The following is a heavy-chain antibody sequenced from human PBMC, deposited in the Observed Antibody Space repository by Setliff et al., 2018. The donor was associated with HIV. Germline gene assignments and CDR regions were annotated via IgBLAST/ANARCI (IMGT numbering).Heavy chain of an antibody. Sequence: PGGSLRLSCAVSGFTFEDYGMSWVRQAPGKGLEWVSGINWNGCSTGYVDSVKGRFTISRDNAKNSLYLQMNSLRAEDMALYYCVRDKWLVPDTFDIWGQGTMVTVSS. V-gene: IGHV3-20*04. D-gene: IGHD6-19*01. J-gene: IGHJ3*02. CDR2: INWNGCST. CDR1: GFTFEDYG. CDR3: VRDKWLVPDTFDI.